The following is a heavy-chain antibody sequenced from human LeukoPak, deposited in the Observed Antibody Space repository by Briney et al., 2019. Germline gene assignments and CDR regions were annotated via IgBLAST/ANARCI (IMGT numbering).Heavy chain of an antibody. CDR2: ISSSGHDI. Sequence: GSLRLSCAASEFTFSRYSINWFRQAPGEGLEWVSSISSSGHDIYYGDSVKGRLTISRDNAKKSLYLRMNSLRAEDTAVYYCARHGDGFYYGMDVWGQGTTVTVSS. J-gene: IGHJ6*02. D-gene: IGHD6-25*01. CDR1: EFTFSRYS. V-gene: IGHV3-21*01. CDR3: ARHGDGFYYGMDV.